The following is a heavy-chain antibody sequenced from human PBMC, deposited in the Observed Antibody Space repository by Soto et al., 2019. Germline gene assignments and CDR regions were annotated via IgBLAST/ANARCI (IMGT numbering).Heavy chain of an antibody. Sequence: GGSLRLSCAASGFTFGSYWMHWVRQAPGKGLVWVSRINSDGSSTSYADSVKGRFTISRDNAKNTLYLQMNSLRAEDTAVYYCARGWVGATLTSYYYYGMDVWGQGTTVTVSS. CDR1: GFTFGSYW. CDR2: INSDGSST. D-gene: IGHD1-26*01. J-gene: IGHJ6*02. V-gene: IGHV3-74*01. CDR3: ARGWVGATLTSYYYYGMDV.